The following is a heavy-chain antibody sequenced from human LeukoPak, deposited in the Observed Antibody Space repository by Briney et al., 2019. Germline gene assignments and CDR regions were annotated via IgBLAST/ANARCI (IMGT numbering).Heavy chain of an antibody. CDR1: GFTFSSYG. V-gene: IGHV3-30*02. CDR2: IRYDGTKK. D-gene: IGHD6-13*01. J-gene: IGHJ4*02. Sequence: AGGSLRLSCAASGFTFSSYGMHWVRQAPGKGPEWVAVIRYDGTKKYYADSVKGRFTIYRENSKNTLDLQMDSLRAEDTAVYYCAKDVRGEAAAQDYWGQGALVAVSS. CDR3: AKDVRGEAAAQDY.